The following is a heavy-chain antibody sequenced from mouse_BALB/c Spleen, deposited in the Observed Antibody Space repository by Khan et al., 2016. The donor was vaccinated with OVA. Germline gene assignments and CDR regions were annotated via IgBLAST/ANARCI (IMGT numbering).Heavy chain of an antibody. V-gene: IGHV3-2*02. D-gene: IGHD1-1*01. J-gene: IGHJ2*01. CDR1: GYSITSDYA. CDR3: ARIYGEDFDY. CDR2: ISYSGNT. Sequence: SGPGLVKPSQSLSLTCTVTGYSITSDYAWNWIRQFPGNKLEWMGYISYSGNTKYNPSLKSRIFITRDTSKNQFFLQLNSVTTEDAATYYCARIYGEDFDYWGQGTTLTVSS.